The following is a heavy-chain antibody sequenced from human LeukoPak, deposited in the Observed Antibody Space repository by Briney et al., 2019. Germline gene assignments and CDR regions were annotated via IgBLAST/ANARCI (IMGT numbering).Heavy chain of an antibody. V-gene: IGHV4-59*12. CDR3: ARGTRPPGARSYFDY. J-gene: IGHJ4*02. CDR2: IYYSGST. D-gene: IGHD1-14*01. Sequence: SETLSLTCTVSGGSISSYYWSWIRQPPGKGLEWIGYIYYSGSTNYNPSLKSRVTISVDTSKNQFSLKLSSVTAADTAVYYCARGTRPPGARSYFDYWGQGTLVTVSS. CDR1: GGSISSYY.